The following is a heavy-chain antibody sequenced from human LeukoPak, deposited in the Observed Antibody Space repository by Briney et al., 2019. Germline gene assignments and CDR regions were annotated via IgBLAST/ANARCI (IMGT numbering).Heavy chain of an antibody. CDR1: GFTFSSYG. CDR2: IWYDGSNK. CDR3: AKDGSDYDIDY. J-gene: IGHJ4*02. V-gene: IGHV3-33*06. Sequence: PGGPQRLSCAASGFTFSSYGMHWVRQAPGKGLEWVALIWYDGSNKYYADSVKGRFTISRDNSKNTLYLQMNSLRAEDTALYYCAKDGSDYDIDYWGQGTLVTVTS. D-gene: IGHD4-17*01.